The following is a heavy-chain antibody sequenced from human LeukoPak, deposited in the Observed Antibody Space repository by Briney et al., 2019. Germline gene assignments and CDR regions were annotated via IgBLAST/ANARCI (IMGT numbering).Heavy chain of an antibody. CDR1: GFTFSSYA. V-gene: IGHV3-23*01. Sequence: GSLRLSCAASGFTFSSYAMSWVRQAPGKGLEWVSAISGSGGSTYYADSVKGRFTISRDNSKNTLYLQMNSLRAEDTAVYYCAKVITEDYDYVWGSPSGFDYWGQGTLVTVSS. CDR2: ISGSGGST. CDR3: AKVITEDYDYVWGSPSGFDY. D-gene: IGHD3-16*01. J-gene: IGHJ4*02.